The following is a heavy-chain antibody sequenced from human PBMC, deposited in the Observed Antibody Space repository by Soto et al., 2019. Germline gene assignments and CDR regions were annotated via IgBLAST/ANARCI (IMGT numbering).Heavy chain of an antibody. D-gene: IGHD2-2*01. CDR2: IYPGDSDT. CDR3: ARYIVLVPAAMSLGFDP. V-gene: IGHV5-51*01. Sequence: PGESLKISCKGSGYSFTSCWIGWVRQMPGKGLEWMGIIYPGDSDTRYSPSFQGQVTISADKSISTAYLQWSSLKASDTAMYYCARYIVLVPAAMSLGFDPWGQGTLVTVSS. CDR1: GYSFTSCW. J-gene: IGHJ5*02.